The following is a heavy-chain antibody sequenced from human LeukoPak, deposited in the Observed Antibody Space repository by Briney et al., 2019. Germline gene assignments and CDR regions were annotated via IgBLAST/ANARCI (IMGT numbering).Heavy chain of an antibody. CDR1: GFTFSSYG. V-gene: IGHV3-33*08. CDR3: ARDSYYDSSGYYYGFGAFDI. J-gene: IGHJ3*02. D-gene: IGHD3-22*01. CDR2: IWYDGSNK. Sequence: GGSLRLTCAASGFTFSSYGMHWVRQAPGKGLEWVAVIWYDGSNKYYADSVKGRFTISRDNSKSTLYLQMNSLRAEDTAVYYCARDSYYDSSGYYYGFGAFDIWGQGTMVTVSS.